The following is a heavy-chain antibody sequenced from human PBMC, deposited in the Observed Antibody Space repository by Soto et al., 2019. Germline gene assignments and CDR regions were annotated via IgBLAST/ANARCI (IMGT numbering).Heavy chain of an antibody. CDR3: AKDPASMVDYVMDV. D-gene: IGHD3-10*01. Sequence: EVQLLESGGGLVQPGGSLRLSCAASGFTFSNYAMSWVRQAPGKGPEWVSTISGSGGSTYYADSVKGRFTISRDNSKNTLYLQMNSLRSEDTAVYYCAKDPASMVDYVMDVWGQGTTVTVSS. J-gene: IGHJ6*02. CDR2: ISGSGGST. CDR1: GFTFSNYA. V-gene: IGHV3-23*01.